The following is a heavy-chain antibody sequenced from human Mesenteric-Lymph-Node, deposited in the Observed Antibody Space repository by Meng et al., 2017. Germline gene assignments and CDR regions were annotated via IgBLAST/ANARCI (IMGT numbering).Heavy chain of an antibody. V-gene: IGHV4-59*01. CDR1: GVSLNNFY. Sequence: SETLSLTCAISGVSLNNFYWSWIRQPPGKGLEWIGNIYYSGSTNYNPALKGRVTLSLDTSTTQFSLKLTSVTAADTAVYYCARDEGSGTYYAWGQGMLVTVSS. D-gene: IGHD3-10*01. CDR2: IYYSGST. CDR3: ARDEGSGTYYA. J-gene: IGHJ4*02.